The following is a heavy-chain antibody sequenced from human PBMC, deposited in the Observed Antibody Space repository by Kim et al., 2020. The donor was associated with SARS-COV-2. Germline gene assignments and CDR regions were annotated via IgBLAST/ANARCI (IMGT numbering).Heavy chain of an antibody. D-gene: IGHD6-13*01. V-gene: IGHV3-74*01. J-gene: IGHJ6*02. CDR3: ARRAAAEFQRGMDG. Sequence: VKGRFTINRDNAKNTVYLQMNSRRAEGPAVYYCARRAAAEFQRGMDGWGQGTTVTVSS.